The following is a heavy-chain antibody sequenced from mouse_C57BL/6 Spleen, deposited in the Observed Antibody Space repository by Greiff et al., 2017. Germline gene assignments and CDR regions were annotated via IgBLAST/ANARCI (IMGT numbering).Heavy chain of an antibody. D-gene: IGHD1-3*01. Sequence: VQLQQSGAELVMPGASVKLSCKASGYTFTSYWMHWVKQRPGQGLEWIGEIDPSDSDTNYNQKFKGKSTLTVDKSSSTAYMQLSSLTSEDSAVYYCARPSSSGFAYWGQGTLVTVSA. V-gene: IGHV1-69*01. J-gene: IGHJ3*01. CDR3: ARPSSSGFAY. CDR2: IDPSDSDT. CDR1: GYTFTSYW.